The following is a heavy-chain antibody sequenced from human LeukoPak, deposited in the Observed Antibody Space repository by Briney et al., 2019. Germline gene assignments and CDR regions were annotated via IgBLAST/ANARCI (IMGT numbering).Heavy chain of an antibody. D-gene: IGHD1-1*01. Sequence: PGRSLRLSCAASGFTFSSYGMHWVRQAPGKGLEWVAVIWYDGSNKYYADSVKGRFTISRDNSKNTLYLQMNSLRAEDTAVYYCARDAGDPPFDYWGQGTLVTVSS. CDR3: ARDAGDPPFDY. CDR1: GFTFSSYG. V-gene: IGHV3-33*01. J-gene: IGHJ4*02. CDR2: IWYDGSNK.